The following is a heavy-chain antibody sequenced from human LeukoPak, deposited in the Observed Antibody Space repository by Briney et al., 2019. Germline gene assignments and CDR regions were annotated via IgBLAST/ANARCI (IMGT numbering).Heavy chain of an antibody. D-gene: IGHD6-19*01. J-gene: IGHJ4*02. CDR1: GFTFSTSL. V-gene: IGHV3-48*03. CDR3: ARDSGGWYQNVDY. CDR2: ISGSGSTI. Sequence: GGSLRLSCVASGFTFSTSLMNWVRQAPGKGLEWVSHISGSGSTIYYADSVKGRFTISRDNANDSLYLQMNSLRADDTAVYYCARDSGGWYQNVDYWGQGTLVTVSS.